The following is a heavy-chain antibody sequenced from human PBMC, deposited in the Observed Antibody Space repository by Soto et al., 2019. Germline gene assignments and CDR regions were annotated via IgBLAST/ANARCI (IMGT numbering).Heavy chain of an antibody. CDR2: INHSGST. V-gene: IGHV4-34*01. CDR3: AREPTIYRYGSLCLLRAYYFDY. J-gene: IGHJ4*02. Sequence: SETLSLTCAVYRGSFSGYYRRSIRQPPGKGLQWIGQINHSGSTNYNPSLKSRVTISVDTSMNLFSLNLSSVTAADTDLYYCAREPTIYRYGSLCLLRAYYFDYWGQGTLVTVS. CDR1: RGSFSGYY. D-gene: IGHD3-16*02.